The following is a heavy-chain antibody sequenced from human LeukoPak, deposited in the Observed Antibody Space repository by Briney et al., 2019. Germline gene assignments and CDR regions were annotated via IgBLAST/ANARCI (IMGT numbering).Heavy chain of an antibody. J-gene: IGHJ4*02. D-gene: IGHD7-27*01. V-gene: IGHV1-2*02. Sequence: ASVTVSCTASGFTFTGYFIHWVRQAPGQGLEWMGWIHPNIGGTKYAQKFQGRVTMTRDTSINTDYMEPSRLRSDDTALYYCTRDGFSGAAFDYWGQGTLVTVSS. CDR1: GFTFTGYF. CDR2: IHPNIGGT. CDR3: TRDGFSGAAFDY.